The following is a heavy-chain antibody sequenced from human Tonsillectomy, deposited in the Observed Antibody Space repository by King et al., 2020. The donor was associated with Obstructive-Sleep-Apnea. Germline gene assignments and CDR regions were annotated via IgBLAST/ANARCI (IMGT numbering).Heavy chain of an antibody. D-gene: IGHD5-18*01. J-gene: IGHJ4*02. V-gene: IGHV3-7*01. Sequence: VQLVESGGGLVQPGGSLRLSCAASGFTFCSYFMRWVRQAPGKGLEWVANIKQDGKEEYYVDSVKGRFTYSRDNAKNSLYLQMNSMRAEDKAVYYCARVAWIQLWFIDYWGQGTLVTVSS. CDR2: IKQDGKEE. CDR3: ARVAWIQLWFIDY. CDR1: GFTFCSYF.